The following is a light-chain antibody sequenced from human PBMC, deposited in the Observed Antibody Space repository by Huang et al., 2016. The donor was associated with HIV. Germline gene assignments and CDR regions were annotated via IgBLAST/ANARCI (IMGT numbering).Light chain of an antibody. V-gene: IGKV1-5*03. CDR1: QSISDW. CDR3: QQYSSYSSWT. Sequence: IQMTQSPSTLSAFVGDRITITCRDSQSISDWLAWYQQRPGKAPYLLIYKASNVEGGVSSRFSGSGSGTEFTLTVNNLQPDDSATYYCQQYSSYSSWTFGQGTRVEI. J-gene: IGKJ1*01. CDR2: KAS.